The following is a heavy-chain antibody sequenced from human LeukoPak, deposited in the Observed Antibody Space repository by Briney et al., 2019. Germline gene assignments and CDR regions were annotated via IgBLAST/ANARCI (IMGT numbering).Heavy chain of an antibody. CDR2: IWYDGSNK. CDR3: TAGGDFWSGYPNPNPDY. D-gene: IGHD3-3*01. V-gene: IGHV3-33*01. Sequence: GSLRLSCAASGFTFSSYGMHWVRQAPGKGLEWVAVIWYDGSNKYYADSVKGRFTISRDNSKNTLYLQMNSLRAEDTAVYYCTAGGDFWSGYPNPNPDYWGRGTLVTVSS. J-gene: IGHJ4*02. CDR1: GFTFSSYG.